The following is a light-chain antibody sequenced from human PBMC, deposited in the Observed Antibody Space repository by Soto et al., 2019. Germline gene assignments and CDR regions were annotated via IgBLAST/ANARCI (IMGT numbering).Light chain of an antibody. Sequence: DIQMTQSPSSVSASVGDRVTITCRASQDISDYLNCYQQKPGQAPNLLIYDASSLETGVPSRFSGGGSGTHFTFTISSLQPEDIGTYFCQQFENLPLTFGGGTKVDIK. J-gene: IGKJ4*01. CDR1: QDISDY. CDR2: DAS. V-gene: IGKV1-33*01. CDR3: QQFENLPLT.